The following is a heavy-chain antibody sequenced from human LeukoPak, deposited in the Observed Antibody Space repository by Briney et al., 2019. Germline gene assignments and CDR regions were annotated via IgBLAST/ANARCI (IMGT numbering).Heavy chain of an antibody. CDR3: ARDWLSAAVGPFDY. J-gene: IGHJ4*02. CDR1: GFTFSSYA. V-gene: IGHV3-30*04. CDR2: ISYDGSNK. D-gene: IGHD6-19*01. Sequence: GGSLRLSYAASGFTFSSYAMHWVRQAPGKGLEWVAVISYDGSNKYYADSVKGRFTISRDNSKNTLYLQMNSLRAEDTAVYYCARDWLSAAVGPFDYWGQGTLVTVSS.